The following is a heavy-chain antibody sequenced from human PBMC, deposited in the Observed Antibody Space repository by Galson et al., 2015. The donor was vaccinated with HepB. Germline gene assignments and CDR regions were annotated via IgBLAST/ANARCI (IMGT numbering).Heavy chain of an antibody. CDR2: IDWDDAK. CDR1: GFSLSTDEAR. Sequence: PALVKPTQTLTLTCPFSGFSLSTDEARMHWIRQPPGRALEWLARIDWDDAKFYSSSLKTRLTLSKDTSKNQVVLKMTNMDPVDTGTYYCARIREFGTHAFDVWGQGTMVTVSS. J-gene: IGHJ3*01. CDR3: ARIREFGTHAFDV. V-gene: IGHV2-70*04. D-gene: IGHD3-10*01.